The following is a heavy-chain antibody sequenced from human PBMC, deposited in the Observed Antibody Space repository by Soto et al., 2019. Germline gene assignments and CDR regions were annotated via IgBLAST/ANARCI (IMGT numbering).Heavy chain of an antibody. V-gene: IGHV1-69*13. D-gene: IGHD1-26*01. CDR3: ARVGRRTRGASRYYYYCMDV. Sequence: SVKVSCKASGGTFSSYAISWVRQAPGQGLEWMGGIIPIFGTANYAQKFQGRVTITADESTSTAYMELSSLRAEDTAVYYCARVGRRTRGASRYYYYCMDVWGKGTKVTVSS. J-gene: IGHJ6*03. CDR1: GGTFSSYA. CDR2: IIPIFGTA.